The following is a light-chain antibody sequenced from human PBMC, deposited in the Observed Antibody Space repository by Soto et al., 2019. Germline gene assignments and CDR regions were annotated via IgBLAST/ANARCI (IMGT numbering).Light chain of an antibody. CDR2: KAS. CDR3: QQRSNWPAT. V-gene: IGKV1-5*03. J-gene: IGKJ1*01. Sequence: DIQMTQSPSTLSGSVGDRVTITCLASQTISSWLAWYQQKPGKAPKLLIYKASTLKSGVPSRFSGSGSGTEFTLTISSLQPDDFAVYYCQQRSNWPATFGQGTKVDNK. CDR1: QTISSW.